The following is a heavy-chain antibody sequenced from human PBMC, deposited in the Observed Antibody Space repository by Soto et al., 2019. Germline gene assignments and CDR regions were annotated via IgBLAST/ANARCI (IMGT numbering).Heavy chain of an antibody. J-gene: IGHJ4*02. V-gene: IGHV4-39*01. CDR3: ARVVPVGYCSSTSCYYFDY. CDR2: IYYSGST. D-gene: IGHD2-2*03. CDR1: GGSISSSSYY. Sequence: QLQLQESGPGLVKPSETPSLTCTVSGGSISSSSYYWGWIRQPPGKGLEWIGSIYYSGSTYYNPSLKSRVTISVDTSKNQFSLKLSSVTAADTAVYYCARVVPVGYCSSTSCYYFDYWGQGTLVTVSS.